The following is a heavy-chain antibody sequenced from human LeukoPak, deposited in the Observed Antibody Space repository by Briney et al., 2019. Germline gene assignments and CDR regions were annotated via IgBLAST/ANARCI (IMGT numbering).Heavy chain of an antibody. V-gene: IGHV3-30*03. CDR2: ISYDGSNK. D-gene: IGHD3-3*01. J-gene: IGHJ3*01. Sequence: GRSLRLSCAASGFTFSSYGMHWVRQAPGKGLEWVAVISYDGSNKYYADSVKGRFTISRDNSKNSVYLQMNSLRAEDAAVYYCARGEWYDVFDVWGQGTMVTVSS. CDR3: ARGEWYDVFDV. CDR1: GFTFSSYG.